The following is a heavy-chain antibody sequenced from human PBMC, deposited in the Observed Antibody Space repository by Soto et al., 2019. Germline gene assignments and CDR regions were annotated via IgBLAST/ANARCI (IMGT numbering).Heavy chain of an antibody. D-gene: IGHD3-3*01. CDR1: GFTFGNAG. Sequence: TGGSLRLSCAASGFTFGNAGGNWVRQAPGKGLEWVGRIKSKTDGGTTDYAAPVKGRSTISRDDSKNTLYLQMNSLKTEDTAVYYCTTGPFWSGYYIDSYWGQGTLVTVSS. CDR3: TTGPFWSGYYIDSY. J-gene: IGHJ4*02. V-gene: IGHV3-15*07. CDR2: IKSKTDGGTT.